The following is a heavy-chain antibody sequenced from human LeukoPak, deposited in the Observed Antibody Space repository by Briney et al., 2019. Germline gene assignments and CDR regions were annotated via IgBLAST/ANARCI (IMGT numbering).Heavy chain of an antibody. CDR3: AKDGGYSGYVSVDY. V-gene: IGHV3-23*01. CDR1: GFTFSSYA. Sequence: GGSLRLSCAASGFTFSSYAMSWVRQAPGKGLEWVSAISGSGGSTYYADSVKGRFTISRDNSKNTLYLQMNGLRAEDTAVYYCAKDGGYSGYVSVDYWGQGTLVTVSS. CDR2: ISGSGGST. J-gene: IGHJ4*02. D-gene: IGHD5-12*01.